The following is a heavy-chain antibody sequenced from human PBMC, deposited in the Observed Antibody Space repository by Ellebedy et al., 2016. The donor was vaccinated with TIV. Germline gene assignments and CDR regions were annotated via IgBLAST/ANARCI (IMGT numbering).Heavy chain of an antibody. J-gene: IGHJ4*02. CDR1: GFTFSSNG. CDR2: IRYDGSNK. Sequence: PGGSLRPSCLASGFTFSSNGGHWVGQAPGRGLGWLAGIRYDGSNKYYAYSVRGRFAISKDNSKTPLYLQMNSLRSDDTAVYYFANSSTRPLGHWGQGTLVTVSS. D-gene: IGHD2-2*01. V-gene: IGHV3-30*02. CDR3: ANSSTRPLGH.